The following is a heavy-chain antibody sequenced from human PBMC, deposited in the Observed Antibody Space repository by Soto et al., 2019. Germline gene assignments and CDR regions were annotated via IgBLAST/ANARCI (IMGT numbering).Heavy chain of an antibody. CDR1: GFTFSSYW. D-gene: IGHD2-15*01. CDR3: ARAGGGYYYYGMDV. V-gene: IGHV3-74*01. J-gene: IGHJ6*02. Sequence: GGSLRLSCAASGFTFSSYWMHWVRQAPGKGLVWVSRINSDGSSTSYADSVKGRFTISRDNAKNTLYLQMNSLRAEDTAVYYCARAGGGYYYYGMDVWGQGTTVTVSS. CDR2: INSDGSST.